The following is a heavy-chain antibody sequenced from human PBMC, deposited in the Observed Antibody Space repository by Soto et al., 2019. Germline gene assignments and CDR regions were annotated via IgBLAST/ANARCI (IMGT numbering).Heavy chain of an antibody. Sequence: EVQLLESGGGLVQPGGSLRLSCAASGFTFSSYAMSWVRQAPGKGLEWVSAISGSGGSTYYADSVKGRVTISRDNSKNTLYLQMNSLRAEDTAVYYCAKGRGDCSSSGDFQHWGQGTLVTVSS. J-gene: IGHJ1*01. V-gene: IGHV3-23*01. CDR3: AKGRGDCSSSGDFQH. CDR2: ISGSGGST. CDR1: GFTFSSYA. D-gene: IGHD6-6*01.